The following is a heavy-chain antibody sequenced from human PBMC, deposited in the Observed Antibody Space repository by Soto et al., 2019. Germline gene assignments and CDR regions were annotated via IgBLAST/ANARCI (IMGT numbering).Heavy chain of an antibody. V-gene: IGHV1-24*01. D-gene: IGHD3-22*01. Sequence: ASVKVSCKVSGYTLTELSMHWVRQAPGKGLEWMGGFDPEDGETIYAQKFQGRVTMTEDTSTDTAYMELSSLGSEDTAVYYCATVPVHYYDSSGLVDWGQGTLVTVSS. CDR3: ATVPVHYYDSSGLVD. CDR1: GYTLTELS. CDR2: FDPEDGET. J-gene: IGHJ4*02.